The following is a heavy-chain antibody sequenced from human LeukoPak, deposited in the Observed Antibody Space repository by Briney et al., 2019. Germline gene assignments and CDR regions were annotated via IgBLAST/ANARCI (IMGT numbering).Heavy chain of an antibody. CDR2: ISTSSSYI. J-gene: IGHJ4*02. CDR1: GFTFSRNS. Sequence: GGSLRLSCAASGFTFSRNSMNWVRQAPGKGLEWVSSISTSSSYIYYADSVKGRFTISRANARNSLYLQMNSLRAEDTAVFYCARGAEGVAATDSNFDYWGQGTLVTVSS. D-gene: IGHD6-13*01. CDR3: ARGAEGVAATDSNFDY. V-gene: IGHV3-21*01.